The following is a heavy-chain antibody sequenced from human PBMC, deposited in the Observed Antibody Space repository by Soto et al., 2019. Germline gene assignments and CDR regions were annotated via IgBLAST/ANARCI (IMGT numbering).Heavy chain of an antibody. Sequence: GGSLRLSCQASGFNFDNYGMHWVGHAPGKGLEWVAVITDDGRCQYYADSVKGRFTISRDNSKNTLSLHLNTLKPEDTAVYHCAKDRVGGTFYTPLAFWGQGTLVTVSS. V-gene: IGHV3-30*18. CDR3: AKDRVGGTFYTPLAF. CDR2: ITDDGRCQ. D-gene: IGHD1-7*01. CDR1: GFNFDNYG. J-gene: IGHJ4*02.